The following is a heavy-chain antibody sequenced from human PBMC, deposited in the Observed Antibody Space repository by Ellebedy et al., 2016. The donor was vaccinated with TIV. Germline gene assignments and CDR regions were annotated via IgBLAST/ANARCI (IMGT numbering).Heavy chain of an antibody. CDR3: ARGATSTYLDY. Sequence: SETLSLTXAVYGGSFSGYYWSWIRQPPGKGLEWIGEINHSGSTNYNPSLKSRVTISVDTSKNQFSLKLSSVTAADTAVYYCARGATSTYLDYWGQGTLVTVSS. CDR2: INHSGST. J-gene: IGHJ4*02. V-gene: IGHV4-34*01. CDR1: GGSFSGYY. D-gene: IGHD5/OR15-5a*01.